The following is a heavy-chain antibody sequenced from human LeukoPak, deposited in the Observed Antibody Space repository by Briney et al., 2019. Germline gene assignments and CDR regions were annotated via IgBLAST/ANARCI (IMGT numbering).Heavy chain of an antibody. CDR3: ARGLGGSYFDY. CDR1: GGTFSSYA. Sequence: ASVKVSCKASGGTFSSYAISWVRQAPGQGLEWMGRIIPILGIANYAQKFQGRVTITADKSTSTAYMELSSLRSEDTAVYYCARGLGGSYFDYWGQGTLVTVSS. V-gene: IGHV1-69*04. D-gene: IGHD1-26*01. J-gene: IGHJ4*02. CDR2: IIPILGIA.